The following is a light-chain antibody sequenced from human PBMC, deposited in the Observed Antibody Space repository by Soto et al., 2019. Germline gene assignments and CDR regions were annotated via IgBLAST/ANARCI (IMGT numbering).Light chain of an antibody. Sequence: IPMNQSPSSLSASVGDRVTITCQATQDIRKYLNWYQQKPGKAPKLLIYDASSLESGVPSRFSGSGSGTEFTLTISSLQPEDFATYYCPQSYSTPWTSGHGTMADIK. CDR1: QDIRKY. V-gene: IGKV1-39*01. CDR2: DAS. CDR3: PQSYSTPWT. J-gene: IGKJ1*01.